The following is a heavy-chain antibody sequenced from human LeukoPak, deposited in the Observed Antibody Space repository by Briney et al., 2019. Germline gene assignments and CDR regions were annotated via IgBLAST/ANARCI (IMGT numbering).Heavy chain of an antibody. Sequence: GGSLRLSCAASGFTFSSYEMNWVRQAPGKGLEWVSYISSSGSTIYYADSVKGRFTISRDNAKNSLYLQMNSPRAEDTAVYYCAREDVGALDWGQGTLVTVSS. CDR1: GFTFSSYE. D-gene: IGHD1-26*01. J-gene: IGHJ4*02. CDR3: AREDVGALD. CDR2: ISSSGSTI. V-gene: IGHV3-48*03.